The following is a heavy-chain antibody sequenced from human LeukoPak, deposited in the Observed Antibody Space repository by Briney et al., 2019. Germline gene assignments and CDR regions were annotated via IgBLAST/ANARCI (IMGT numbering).Heavy chain of an antibody. CDR3: TRHAEEESGDYDWFDY. Sequence: GGSLTLSCAASGFTFSGSAMYWVRQASGKGLEWVGRIRSKSNNYATAYAASVKGRFTISRDESKSTAYLQMNSLKTEDTAVYYCTRHAEEESGDYDWFDYWGQGTLVTVSS. CDR1: GFTFSGSA. V-gene: IGHV3-73*01. D-gene: IGHD4-17*01. J-gene: IGHJ4*02. CDR2: IRSKSNNYAT.